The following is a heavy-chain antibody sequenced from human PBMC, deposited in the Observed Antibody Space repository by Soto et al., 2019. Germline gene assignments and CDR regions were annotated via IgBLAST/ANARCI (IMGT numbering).Heavy chain of an antibody. J-gene: IGHJ5*02. CDR3: ARDAYTGGYSSSWHWFDP. V-gene: IGHV1-69*13. CDR2: IIPIFGTA. D-gene: IGHD6-13*01. CDR1: GGTFSSYA. Sequence: SVKVSCKASGGTFSSYAISWVRQAPGQGLEWMGGIIPIFGTANYAQKFQGRVTITADESTSTAYMELSSLRSEDTAVYYCARDAYTGGYSSSWHWFDPWGQGTLVTVSS.